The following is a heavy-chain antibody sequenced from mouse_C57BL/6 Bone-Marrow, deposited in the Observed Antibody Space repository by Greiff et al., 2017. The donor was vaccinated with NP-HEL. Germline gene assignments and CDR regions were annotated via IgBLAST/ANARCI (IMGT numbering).Heavy chain of an antibody. J-gene: IGHJ3*01. D-gene: IGHD2-4*01. Sequence: VKLMESGAELVKPGASVKISCKVSGYTFTDHTIHWMKQRPEQGLEWIGYIYPRDGSTKYNEKFKGKATLTADKSSSTAYMQLNSLTSEDSAVYFCARSGYDYEEGTAWFAYWGQGTLVTVSA. CDR3: ARSGYDYEEGTAWFAY. V-gene: IGHV1-78*01. CDR1: GYTFTDHT. CDR2: IYPRDGST.